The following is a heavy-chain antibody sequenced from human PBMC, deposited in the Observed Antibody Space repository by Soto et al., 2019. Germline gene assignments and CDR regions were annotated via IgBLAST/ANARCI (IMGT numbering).Heavy chain of an antibody. Sequence: EVQLVESGGGLVQPGRSLRLSCAASGFTFDDYAMHWVRQAPGKGLEWVSGISWSSGSIGYADSVKGQFTISRDNAKNSLYLQMNSLRSEDTALYYCAKDMGYDLSPLGYFDYWGQGTLVTVSS. CDR1: GFTFDDYA. CDR2: ISWSSGSI. D-gene: IGHD5-12*01. J-gene: IGHJ4*02. CDR3: AKDMGYDLSPLGYFDY. V-gene: IGHV3-9*01.